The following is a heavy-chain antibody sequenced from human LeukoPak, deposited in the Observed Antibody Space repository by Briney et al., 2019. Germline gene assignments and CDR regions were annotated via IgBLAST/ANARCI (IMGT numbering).Heavy chain of an antibody. Sequence: GGSLSLSCAASGFTFSSYSMNWVRQAPGKGLEWVSSISPSSGYIYYADSVKGRFTISRDDAKNSLRLQMSSLRAEDTAVYYCARGGVTTYGYESWGQGAPVTASS. CDR3: ARGGVTTYGYES. D-gene: IGHD4-17*01. J-gene: IGHJ4*02. CDR2: ISPSSGYI. V-gene: IGHV3-21*06. CDR1: GFTFSSYS.